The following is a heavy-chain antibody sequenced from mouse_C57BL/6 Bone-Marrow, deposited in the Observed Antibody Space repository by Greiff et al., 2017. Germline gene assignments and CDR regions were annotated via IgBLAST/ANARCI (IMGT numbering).Heavy chain of an antibody. CDR3: RIYYDYDGFAY. CDR2: INSDGGST. V-gene: IGHV5-2*01. Sequence: EVQRVESGGGLVQPGESLKLSCESNEYEFPSHDMSWVRKTPEKRLELVAAINSDGGSTYYPDTMERRFIISRDNTKKTLYLQMSSLRSEDTAVYYCRIYYDYDGFAYWGQGTLVTVSA. J-gene: IGHJ3*01. CDR1: EYEFPSHD. D-gene: IGHD2-4*01.